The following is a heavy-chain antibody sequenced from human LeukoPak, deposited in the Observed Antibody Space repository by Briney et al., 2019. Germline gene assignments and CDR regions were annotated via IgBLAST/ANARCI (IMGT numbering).Heavy chain of an antibody. J-gene: IGHJ6*02. D-gene: IGHD6-19*01. V-gene: IGHV4-59*12. CDR1: GGSISSYY. CDR3: ARVGDSSGWSGGYYYYGMDV. CDR2: IYYSGST. Sequence: SETLSLTCTVSGGSISSYYWSWIRQPPGKGLEWIGYIYYSGSTNYNPSLKSRVTISVDTSKNQFSLKLSSVAAADTAVYYCARVGDSSGWSGGYYYYGMDVWGQGTTVTVSS.